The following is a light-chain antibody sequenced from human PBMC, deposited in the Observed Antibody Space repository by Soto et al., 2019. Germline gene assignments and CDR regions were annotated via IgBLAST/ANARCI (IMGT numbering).Light chain of an antibody. V-gene: IGKV1-39*01. Sequence: DIQMTQSPSSLSASVGDRVTITCRASQSISSYLNWYQQKPGKAPKLLIYAASSLQSGVPSRLSGSGSGTDFTLTISSLQPEDFATYYCQQSYSTVWTFGQGTKVDI. CDR3: QQSYSTVWT. CDR2: AAS. CDR1: QSISSY. J-gene: IGKJ1*01.